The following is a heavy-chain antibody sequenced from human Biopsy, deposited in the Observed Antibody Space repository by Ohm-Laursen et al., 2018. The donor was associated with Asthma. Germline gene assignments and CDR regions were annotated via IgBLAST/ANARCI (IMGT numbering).Heavy chain of an antibody. V-gene: IGHV4-39*01. D-gene: IGHD7-27*01. CDR3: ARHWNWGSFFDY. Sequence: SDTLSLTCTVSGGSMSSSSYSWGWIRQPPGKGLEWIGSISYTGNNDIPSLRSRVTLSVDTSKNNFSLKLTSVTAADTAVFYCARHWNWGSFFDYWGQGMLVTVSS. CDR1: GGSMSSSSYS. J-gene: IGHJ4*02. CDR2: ISYTGN.